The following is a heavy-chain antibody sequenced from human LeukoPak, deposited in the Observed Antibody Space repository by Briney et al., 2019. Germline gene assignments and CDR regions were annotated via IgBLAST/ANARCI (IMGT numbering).Heavy chain of an antibody. Sequence: GGSLRLSCAASGFTFSNAWMSWVRQAPGKGLEWVGGIKSRTDGETTDYAPPVKARFTTSSDDSKNTLYLKTPSLNTEDRAVYYCARGAAGSYWGQGTLVTVSS. CDR3: ARGAAGSY. CDR1: GFTFSNAW. J-gene: IGHJ4*02. CDR2: IKSRTDGETT. D-gene: IGHD6-13*01. V-gene: IGHV3-15*01.